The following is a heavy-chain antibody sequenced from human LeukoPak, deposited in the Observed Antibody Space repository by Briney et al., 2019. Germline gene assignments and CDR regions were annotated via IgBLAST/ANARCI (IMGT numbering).Heavy chain of an antibody. CDR3: ARARYYYGSGSYYRSAFFDY. CDR1: GFTVSSNY. Sequence: GGSLRLSCAASGFTVSSNYMSWVRQAPGKGLAWVSVIYSGGSTYYADSVKGRFTISRDNSKNTLYLQMNSLRAEDTAVYYCARARYYYGSGSYYRSAFFDYWGQGTLVTVSS. D-gene: IGHD3-10*01. J-gene: IGHJ4*02. V-gene: IGHV3-53*01. CDR2: IYSGGST.